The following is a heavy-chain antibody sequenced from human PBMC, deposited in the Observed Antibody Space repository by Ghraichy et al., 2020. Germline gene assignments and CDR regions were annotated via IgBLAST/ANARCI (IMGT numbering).Heavy chain of an antibody. CDR2: INPSGGST. J-gene: IGHJ5*02. V-gene: IGHV1-46*01. Sequence: ASVKVSCKACRYTFSRYYLHEVRQAAGQGLEWMGIINPSGGSTSYAQKFQGRVTMTRDTSTSTVYMELSSLRSEDTAVYYCARDVRFLEPYNWFDPWGQGTLVTVSS. CDR1: RYTFSRYY. D-gene: IGHD3-3*01. CDR3: ARDVRFLEPYNWFDP.